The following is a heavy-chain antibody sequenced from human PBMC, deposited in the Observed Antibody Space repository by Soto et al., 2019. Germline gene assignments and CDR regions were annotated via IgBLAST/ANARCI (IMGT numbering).Heavy chain of an antibody. CDR3: AKDRGSGSYAANYYYYGMDV. D-gene: IGHD3-10*01. Sequence: ASVKVSCNASGYTFTSYDINWVRQATGQGLEWMGWMNPNSGNTGYAQKSQGRVTMTRNTSISTAYMELSSLRAEDTALYYCAKDRGSGSYAANYYYYGMDVWGQGTTVTVSS. J-gene: IGHJ6*02. V-gene: IGHV1-8*01. CDR2: MNPNSGNT. CDR1: GYTFTSYD.